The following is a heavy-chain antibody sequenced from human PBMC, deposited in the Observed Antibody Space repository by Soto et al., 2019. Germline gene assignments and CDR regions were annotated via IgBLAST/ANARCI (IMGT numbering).Heavy chain of an antibody. J-gene: IGHJ4*02. CDR2: ISGSGSST. V-gene: IGHV3-23*01. CDR3: ARGFATTGYLVDY. CDR1: GFTFSNYV. D-gene: IGHD3-9*01. Sequence: EVQLLESGGGLVQPGGSLRLSCAASGFTFSNYVMTWVRQAPGKGLQWVSAISGSGSSTKYADSVKGRFTISRDNSKSTLSLQMNSLRGEDTAVYFCARGFATTGYLVDYWGQGTLVTVSS.